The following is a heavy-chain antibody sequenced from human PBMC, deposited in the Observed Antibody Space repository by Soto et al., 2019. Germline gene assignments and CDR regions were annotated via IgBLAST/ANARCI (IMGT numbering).Heavy chain of an antibody. CDR3: ARGLDYDSSGYFFDF. CDR2: ISYDGNYK. Sequence: QVQLVESGGGVVQPGRSLRLSCAASGFSFNTFGFHWVRQAPGKGLEWVSHISYDGNYKYYEDSVKGRFTIYRDNSRSTVSLQMNGLRAEDTAVYYCARGLDYDSSGYFFDFWGQGALVTVSS. D-gene: IGHD3-22*01. J-gene: IGHJ4*02. V-gene: IGHV3-33*01. CDR1: GFSFNTFG.